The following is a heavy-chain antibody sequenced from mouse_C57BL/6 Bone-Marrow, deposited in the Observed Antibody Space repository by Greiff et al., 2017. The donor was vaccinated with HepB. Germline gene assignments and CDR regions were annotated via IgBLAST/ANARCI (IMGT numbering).Heavy chain of an antibody. J-gene: IGHJ1*03. Sequence: EVQLQESGGDLVKPGGSLKLSCAASGFTFSSYGMSWVRQTPDKRLEWVATISSGGSYTYYPDSLKGRCTISRDNAKNTLYLQMSSLKSEDTSMYYCARQGYGPGYFDVWGTGTTVTVSS. CDR1: GFTFSSYG. V-gene: IGHV5-6*01. CDR2: ISSGGSYT. CDR3: ARQGYGPGYFDV. D-gene: IGHD1-2*01.